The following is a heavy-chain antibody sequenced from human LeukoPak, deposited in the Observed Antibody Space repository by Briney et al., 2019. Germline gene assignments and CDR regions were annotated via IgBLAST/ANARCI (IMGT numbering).Heavy chain of an antibody. V-gene: IGHV1-8*01. CDR2: MNPNSGNT. Sequence: ASMKVPCKASGYTFTSYDINWVRPATGQGREWMGWMNPNSGNTGYAQKFQGRVTMTRNTSISTAYMELSSLRSEDTAVYYCARGAVLRYFDWLFPPDPDAFDIWGQGTMVTVSS. CDR1: GYTFTSYD. CDR3: ARGAVLRYFDWLFPPDPDAFDI. J-gene: IGHJ3*02. D-gene: IGHD3-9*01.